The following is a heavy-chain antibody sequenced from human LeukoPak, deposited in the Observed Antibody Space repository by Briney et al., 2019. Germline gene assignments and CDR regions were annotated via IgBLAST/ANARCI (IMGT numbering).Heavy chain of an antibody. Sequence: ASVKVSCKASGYTFTGYYMHWVRQAPGQGLEWMGWINPNSGGTNYAQKFQGRVTMTRDTSISTAYMELSRLRSGDTAVYYCARAGYKDYYYYMDVWGKGTTVTVSS. CDR3: ARAGYKDYYYYMDV. D-gene: IGHD5-24*01. CDR2: INPNSGGT. V-gene: IGHV1-2*02. J-gene: IGHJ6*03. CDR1: GYTFTGYY.